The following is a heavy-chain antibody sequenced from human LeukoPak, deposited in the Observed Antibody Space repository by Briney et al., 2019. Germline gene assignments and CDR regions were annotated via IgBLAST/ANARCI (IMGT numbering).Heavy chain of an antibody. J-gene: IGHJ4*02. CDR2: IYPGDSDT. D-gene: IGHD6-19*01. CDR1: GYSFTSYW. V-gene: IGHV5-51*01. CDR3: ARRHSTGYSSGCQFDY. Sequence: GESLKISCKGSGYSFTSYWIGWVRQMPGKGLEWMGIIYPGDSDTRYSPSFQGQVTISADKSISTAYLQWSSLKASDTAMYYCARRHSTGYSSGCQFDYWGQGTLVTVSS.